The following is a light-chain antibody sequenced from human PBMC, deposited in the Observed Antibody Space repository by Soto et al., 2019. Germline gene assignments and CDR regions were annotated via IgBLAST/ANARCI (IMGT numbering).Light chain of an antibody. Sequence: EIGLTQSPGALSLSPGERATLSCRASQSVSRSYLAWYQQKPGQAPRLLIYGTSSRATGIPDRFSGSGSGTEFTLIISSLQSEDFAVYYCQQYNSWPRTFGQGTKVDIK. CDR1: QSVSRSY. CDR3: QQYNSWPRT. J-gene: IGKJ1*01. CDR2: GTS. V-gene: IGKV3-20*01.